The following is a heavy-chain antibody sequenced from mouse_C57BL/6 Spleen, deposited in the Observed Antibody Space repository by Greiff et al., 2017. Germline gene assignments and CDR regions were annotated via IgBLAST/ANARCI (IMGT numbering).Heavy chain of an antibody. J-gene: IGHJ1*03. CDR2: ISYDGSN. Sequence: ESGPGLVKPSQSLSLTCSVTGYSITSGYYWNWIRQFPGNKLEWMGYISYDGSNNYNPSLKNRISITRDTSKNQFFLKLNSVTTEDTATYYFARERGLTGTWYFDVWGTGTTVTVSS. CDR1: GYSITSGYY. CDR3: ARERGLTGTWYFDV. V-gene: IGHV3-6*01. D-gene: IGHD4-1*01.